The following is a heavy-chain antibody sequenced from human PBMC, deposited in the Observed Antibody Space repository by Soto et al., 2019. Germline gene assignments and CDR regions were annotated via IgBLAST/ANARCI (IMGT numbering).Heavy chain of an antibody. CDR2: VIPSFGTA. D-gene: IGHD4-4*01. J-gene: IGHJ6*02. CDR1: GGTFSSYA. V-gene: IGHV1-69*06. Sequence: QVQLVQSGAEVKKPGSSVKVSCKASGGTFSSYAISWVRQAPGQGLEWLGGVIPSFGTANYAQKYQGRDTITADKSTRTAYIELGSLRSEDTAVYYCERGGNSAYYYGMDGWGQGTTVTASS. CDR3: ERGGNSAYYYGMDG.